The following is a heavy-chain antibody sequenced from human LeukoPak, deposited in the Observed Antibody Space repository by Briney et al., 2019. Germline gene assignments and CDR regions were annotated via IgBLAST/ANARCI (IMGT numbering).Heavy chain of an antibody. J-gene: IGHJ5*02. Sequence: SVKVSCKASGGTFSSYTISWVRQAPGQGLEWMGRIIPILGIANYAQKFQGRVTITADKSKSTAYVELSSLRSEDTAVYYCARVRSGSNWFDPWGQGTLVSVSS. V-gene: IGHV1-69*02. D-gene: IGHD1-26*01. CDR1: GGTFSSYT. CDR3: ARVRSGSNWFDP. CDR2: IIPILGIA.